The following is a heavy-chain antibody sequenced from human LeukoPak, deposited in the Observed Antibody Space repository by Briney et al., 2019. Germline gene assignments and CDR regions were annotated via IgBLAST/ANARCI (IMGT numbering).Heavy chain of an antibody. CDR2: IYSGGST. J-gene: IGHJ4*02. CDR3: AGRLRFLEWDYYPAVDY. D-gene: IGHD3-3*01. V-gene: IGHV3-66*04. Sequence: GGSLRLSCAASGFTVSSNYMSWVRQAPGKGLEWVSVIYSGGSTYYADSVKGRFTISRDNSKNTLYLQMNGLRAEDTAVYYCAGRLRFLEWDYYPAVDYWGQGTLVTVSS. CDR1: GFTVSSNY.